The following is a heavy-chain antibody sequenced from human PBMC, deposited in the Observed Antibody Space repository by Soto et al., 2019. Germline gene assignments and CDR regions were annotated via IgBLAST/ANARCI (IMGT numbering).Heavy chain of an antibody. CDR3: AKEYSSSPTYDYYYGMDV. D-gene: IGHD6-6*01. CDR1: GFTFSSHT. CDR2: MSHDGNIK. V-gene: IGHV3-30-3*01. J-gene: IGHJ6*02. Sequence: GGSLRLSCAASGFTFSSHTMHWVRQAPGKGLEWLSLMSHDGNIKFYADSVKGRFTISRDNSKNILYLQMNSLRAEDTAVYYCAKEYSSSPTYDYYYGMDVWGQGTTVTVSS.